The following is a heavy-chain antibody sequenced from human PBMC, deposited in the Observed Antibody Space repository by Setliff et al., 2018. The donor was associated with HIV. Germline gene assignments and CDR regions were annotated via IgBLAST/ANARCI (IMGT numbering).Heavy chain of an antibody. J-gene: IGHJ1*01. CDR2: LSGSGGST. CDR1: ELPFSNYA. CDR3: AQAQTSVSGSYYQYLQH. D-gene: IGHD3-10*01. V-gene: IGHV3-23*01. Sequence: LRLSCAASELPFSNYAMTWVRQAPGKGLEWVSSLSGSGGSTYYADSVKGRFTISRDNSKNTLYLRMNSLRAEDTAVYYCAQAQTSVSGSYYQYLQHWGQGTLVTVSS.